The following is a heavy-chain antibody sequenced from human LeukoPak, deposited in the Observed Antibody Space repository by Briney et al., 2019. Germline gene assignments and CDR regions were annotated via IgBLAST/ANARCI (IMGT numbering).Heavy chain of an antibody. D-gene: IGHD3-3*01. CDR3: ARVPPYDFWSGYSLHFDY. J-gene: IGHJ4*02. Sequence: SETLSLTCTVSGGSISSYYWSWIRQPPGKGLEWIGYIYYSGSTNYNPSLKSRVTISVDTSTSTAYMELRSLRSDDTAVYYCARVPPYDFWSGYSLHFDYWGQGTLVTVSS. V-gene: IGHV4-59*01. CDR2: IYYSGST. CDR1: GGSISSYY.